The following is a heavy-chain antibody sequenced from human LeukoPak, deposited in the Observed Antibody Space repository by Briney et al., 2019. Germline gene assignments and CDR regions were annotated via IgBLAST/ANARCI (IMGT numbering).Heavy chain of an antibody. CDR1: GGSISSYY. CDR2: IYTSGST. CDR3: ARGEMRVRGVNYYYGMDV. D-gene: IGHD3-10*01. J-gene: IGHJ6*02. Sequence: SETLSLTCTVSGGSISSYYWSWIRQPAGKGLEWIGRIYTSGSTNYNPSLKSRVTMSVDTSKNQFSLKLSSVTAADTAVYYCARGEMRVRGVNYYYGMDVWGQGTTVTVSS. V-gene: IGHV4-4*07.